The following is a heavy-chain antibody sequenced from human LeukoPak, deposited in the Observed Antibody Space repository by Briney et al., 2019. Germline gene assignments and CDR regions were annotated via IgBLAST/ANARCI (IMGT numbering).Heavy chain of an antibody. CDR2: IYPGDSDT. CDR1: GYSFSSHW. CDR3: ARQTRQCSGGSCYSDL. V-gene: IGHV5-51*01. D-gene: IGHD2-15*01. J-gene: IGHJ4*02. Sequence: GESLKISCKGSGYSFSSHWIGWVRQMPGKGLEWMGIIYPGDSDTTYSPSFQGQVTMSADKSISTVYLQVNRLKASDTAMYYCARQTRQCSGGSCYSDLWGQGTLVDFSS.